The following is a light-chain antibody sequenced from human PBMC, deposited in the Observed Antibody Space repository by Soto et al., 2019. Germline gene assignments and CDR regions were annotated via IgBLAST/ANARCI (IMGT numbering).Light chain of an antibody. CDR2: NNN. V-gene: IGLV1-44*01. CDR3: ATWDDSLSGFIL. CDR1: SSNIGTNT. J-gene: IGLJ1*01. Sequence: QSALTQPPSASGTPGQRVTISCSGSSSNIGTNTVNWYLELPGTAPKLLIYNNNKRPSGVPERFSGSKSGTSASLAISGLQSEDEANNYCATWDDSLSGFILFGSGTRSPS.